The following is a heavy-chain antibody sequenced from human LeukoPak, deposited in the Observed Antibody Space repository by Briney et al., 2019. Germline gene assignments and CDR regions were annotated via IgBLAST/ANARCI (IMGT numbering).Heavy chain of an antibody. D-gene: IGHD4/OR15-4a*01. J-gene: IGHJ4*02. Sequence: GGSLRLSCAASGFTFSSYAMSWVRQAPGKGVEWVSSFSGNGGGTYYGDSVKGRFTISRDNSKNTLYLKMNSLRADDTAVYYCARSGLSRFDYWGQGTLVTVSS. CDR3: ARSGLSRFDY. V-gene: IGHV3-23*01. CDR1: GFTFSSYA. CDR2: FSGNGGGT.